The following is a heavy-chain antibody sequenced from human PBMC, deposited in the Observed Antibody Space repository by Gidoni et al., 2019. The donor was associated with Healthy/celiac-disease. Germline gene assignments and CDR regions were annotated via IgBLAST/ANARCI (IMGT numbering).Heavy chain of an antibody. Sequence: EVQLLESGGGLVQPGGSLRLACAASGFTFSSYAMSWVRQAPGKGLEWVSAISGSGGSTYYADSVKGRFTISRDNSKNTLYLQMNSLRAEDTAVYYCAKDGAVAGFFDYWGQGTLVTVSS. D-gene: IGHD6-19*01. CDR2: ISGSGGST. J-gene: IGHJ4*02. CDR3: AKDGAVAGFFDY. V-gene: IGHV3-23*01. CDR1: GFTFSSYA.